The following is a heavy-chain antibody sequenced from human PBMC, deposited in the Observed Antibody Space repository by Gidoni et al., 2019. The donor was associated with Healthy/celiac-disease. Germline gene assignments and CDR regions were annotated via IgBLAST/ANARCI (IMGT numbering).Heavy chain of an antibody. D-gene: IGHD1-26*01. J-gene: IGHJ4*02. CDR3: ARYSGSYYPIDFDY. CDR1: GFTFSSYS. V-gene: IGHV3-48*01. Sequence: EVQIVESGGGVVQPGGAMRRSCVASGFTFSSYSMNWVRQAPCKGLEWVSYIISSSSTIYYADSVKCRFTISRVNAKNSLYLQMNSLRAEDTAVYYCARYSGSYYPIDFDYWGQGTLVTVSS. CDR2: IISSSSTI.